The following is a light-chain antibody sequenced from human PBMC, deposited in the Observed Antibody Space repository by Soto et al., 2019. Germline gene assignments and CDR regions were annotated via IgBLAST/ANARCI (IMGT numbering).Light chain of an antibody. CDR3: QQYNRYPLFT. J-gene: IGKJ3*01. CDR2: AAS. CDR1: PAFSNY. V-gene: IGKV1-16*02. Sequence: DIQMTQSPSSLSASVGDRVTVSCRASPAFSNYVAWFQQKPGIAPKSLIYAASGLQSGVPSKFSGSGSGTDLTLTTSSLQPEDFATYYCQQYNRYPLFTFGPGTKVDIK.